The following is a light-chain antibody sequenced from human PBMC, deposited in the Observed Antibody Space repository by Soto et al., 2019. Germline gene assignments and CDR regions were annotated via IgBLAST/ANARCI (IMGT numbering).Light chain of an antibody. Sequence: MMMTQSPATLSLXPXXXXAXXCRTSHSVNSHVAWYQQKPGQAPRLLIYGASSRATGIPDRFSGSGSGTDFTLTISRLEPEDFAVYYCQQYGSSGTFGHGTKVDI. V-gene: IGKV3-20*01. CDR1: HSVNSH. J-gene: IGKJ1*01. CDR2: GAS. CDR3: QQYGSSGT.